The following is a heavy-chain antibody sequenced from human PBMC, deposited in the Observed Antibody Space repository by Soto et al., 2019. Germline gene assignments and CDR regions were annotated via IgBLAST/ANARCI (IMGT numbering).Heavy chain of an antibody. CDR1: GGSISSYY. Sequence: SETLSLTCTVPGGSISSYYWSWIRQPPGKGLEWIGYIYYSGSTNYNPSLKSRVTISVDTSKNQFSLKLSSVTAADTAVSYCAREDDILTGYYISAAFDIWGQGTMATV. V-gene: IGHV4-59*01. CDR3: AREDDILTGYYISAAFDI. CDR2: IYYSGST. J-gene: IGHJ3*02. D-gene: IGHD3-9*01.